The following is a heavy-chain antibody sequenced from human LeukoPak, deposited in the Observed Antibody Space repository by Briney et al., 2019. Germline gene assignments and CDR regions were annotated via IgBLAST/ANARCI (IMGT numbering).Heavy chain of an antibody. J-gene: IGHJ4*02. Sequence: PGGSLRLSCAASGFTFSSYWMHWVRQVPGKGLMWVSRIETDGSSTSYADSVKGRFTISRDNAKNTLYLQMNSLRVEDTAVYYCARDFMHSITCAGCWGQGTLVTVSS. CDR2: IETDGSST. D-gene: IGHD6-13*01. V-gene: IGHV3-74*01. CDR1: GFTFSSYW. CDR3: ARDFMHSITCAGC.